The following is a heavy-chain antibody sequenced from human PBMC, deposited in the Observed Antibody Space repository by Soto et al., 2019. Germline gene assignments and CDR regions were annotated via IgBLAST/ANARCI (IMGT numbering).Heavy chain of an antibody. V-gene: IGHV3-30*18. Sequence: PGGSLRLSCAAFGFTFSNYAMHLVRQAPGKGLGGVALTSYDGNNEYYTDSLKGRFTISRDNSKNTLFLQMNSTRPEDTAVYYCAKDKGVFNWTTSYFDYWGQGALVTVSS. CDR2: TSYDGNNE. D-gene: IGHD1-1*01. CDR1: GFTFSNYA. CDR3: AKDKGVFNWTTSYFDY. J-gene: IGHJ4*02.